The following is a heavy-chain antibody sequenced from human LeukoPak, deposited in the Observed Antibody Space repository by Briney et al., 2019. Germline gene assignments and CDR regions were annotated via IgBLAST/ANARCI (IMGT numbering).Heavy chain of an antibody. D-gene: IGHD2-2*01. V-gene: IGHV3-30-3*01. J-gene: IGHJ4*02. CDR1: GFTFSNYA. CDR2: ISYDGSNK. Sequence: GRSLRLSCAASGFTFSNYAMHWVRQAPGKGLEWVAVISYDGSNKYYADSVKGRFTISRDNSKNTLYLQMNSLRAEDTALYYCARSRYFNTISCRRENDYWGQGTLVTVSS. CDR3: ARSRYFNTISCRRENDY.